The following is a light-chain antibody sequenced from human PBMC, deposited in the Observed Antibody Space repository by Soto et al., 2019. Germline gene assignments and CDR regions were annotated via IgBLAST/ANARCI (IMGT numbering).Light chain of an antibody. Sequence: DIQVNQSPSTLSASVGDRVTITCRASQSISSWLAWYQQKPGKAPKLLIYKASSLESGVPSRFSGSGSETEFTLTINSLQPDDFATYYCQEYNTYSWTCGQGTKV. J-gene: IGKJ1*01. V-gene: IGKV1-5*03. CDR3: QEYNTYSWT. CDR1: QSISSW. CDR2: KAS.